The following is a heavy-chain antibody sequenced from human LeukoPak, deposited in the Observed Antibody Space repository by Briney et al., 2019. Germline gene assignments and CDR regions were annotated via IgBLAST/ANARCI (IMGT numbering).Heavy chain of an antibody. J-gene: IGHJ5*02. Sequence: SETLSLTCAVYGGSFSGYYWSSIRQPPGKGLEWIGEINHSGSTNYNPSLKSRVTISVDTSKNQFSLKLSSVTAADTAVYYCARERNWFDPWGQGTLVTVSS. D-gene: IGHD1-1*01. CDR3: ARERNWFDP. CDR2: INHSGST. V-gene: IGHV4-34*01. CDR1: GGSFSGYY.